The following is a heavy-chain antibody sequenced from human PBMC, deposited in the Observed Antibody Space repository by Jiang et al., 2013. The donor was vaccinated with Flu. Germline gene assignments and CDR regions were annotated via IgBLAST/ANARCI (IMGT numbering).Heavy chain of an antibody. V-gene: IGHV5-51*01. CDR1: GYDFYGYW. Sequence: PGESLKISCKGFGYDFYGYWIGWVRQMPGKGLEWMGIIYPDDSQARYSPSFQGQVTMSADKSISTAYLQWSSLKASDGAMYFCARLVGDCRRNNCGFERHWFDPWGQGTLVTVSS. CDR3: ARLVGDCRRNNCGFERHWFDP. J-gene: IGHJ5*02. D-gene: IGHD2-15*01. CDR2: IYPDDSQA.